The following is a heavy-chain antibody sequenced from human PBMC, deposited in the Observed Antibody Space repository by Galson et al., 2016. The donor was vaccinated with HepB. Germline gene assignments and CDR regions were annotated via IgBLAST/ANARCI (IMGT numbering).Heavy chain of an antibody. D-gene: IGHD4-17*01. CDR1: GFTFSTYG. V-gene: IGHV3-30*03. CDR3: ARGDYGDYHFDY. CDR2: ISYDGNHK. J-gene: IGHJ4*02. Sequence: SLRLSCAASGFTFSTYGIHWVRQAPGKGLEWVAVISYDGNHKYYADSVTGRFTISRDNSKNTLNLQMNSLSAEDTAVYYCARGDYGDYHFDYWGQGTLVTVSS.